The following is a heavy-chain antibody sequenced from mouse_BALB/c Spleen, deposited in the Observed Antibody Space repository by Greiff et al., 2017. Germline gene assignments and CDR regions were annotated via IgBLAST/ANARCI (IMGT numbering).Heavy chain of an antibody. D-gene: IGHD2-3*01. J-gene: IGHJ3*01. CDR2: ISSGSSTI. CDR1: GFSFSSFG. V-gene: IGHV5-17*02. CDR3: ARSSSYDGYSAWFAY. Sequence: EVKLVESGGGLVQPGRSRKLSCAASGFSFSSFGMHWVRQAPEKGLEWVAYISSGSSTIYYADTVKGRFTISRDNPKNTLFLQMTSLRSEDTAMYYCARSSSYDGYSAWFAYWGQGTLVTVSA.